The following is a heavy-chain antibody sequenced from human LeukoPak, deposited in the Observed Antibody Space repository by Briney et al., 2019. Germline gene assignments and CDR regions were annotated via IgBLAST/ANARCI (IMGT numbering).Heavy chain of an antibody. CDR2: LYYSGST. V-gene: IGHV4-39*07. J-gene: IGHJ4*02. Sequence: PSETLSLTCTVSGGSISSSSRYWGWIRQPPGKGLEWIGSLYYSGSTYYNPSLKSRITMSVDTSKNQFSLKLASVTAADTAVYYCATTTIRLGYWGQGTLSPSPQ. CDR1: GGSISSSSRY. CDR3: ATTTIRLGY. D-gene: IGHD1-26*01.